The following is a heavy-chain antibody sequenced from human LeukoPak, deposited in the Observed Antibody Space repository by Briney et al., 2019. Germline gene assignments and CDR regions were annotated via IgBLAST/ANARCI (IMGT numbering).Heavy chain of an antibody. J-gene: IGHJ4*02. CDR1: GGSISSGSYY. CDR3: ARLHLYSGNYGSRFDY. CDR2: IYYSGST. V-gene: IGHV4-61*01. Sequence: PSQTLSLTCTVSGGSISSGSYYWSWIRQPPGKGLEWIGYIYYSGSTNYNPSLKSRVTISADTSKNQFSLRLSSVTAADTAIYFCARLHLYSGNYGSRFDYWGRGTLVTVSS. D-gene: IGHD1-26*01.